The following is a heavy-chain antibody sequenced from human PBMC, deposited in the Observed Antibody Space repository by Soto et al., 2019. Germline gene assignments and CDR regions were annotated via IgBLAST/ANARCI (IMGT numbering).Heavy chain of an antibody. J-gene: IGHJ4*02. Sequence: GGSLRLSCAASGFTFSSYWMSWVRQAPGKGLEWVANIKQDGSEKYYVDSVKGRFTISRDNAKNSLYLQMNSLRVEDTAVYYCARVGYGGSWYFDYWGQGTLVTVSS. V-gene: IGHV3-7*01. CDR1: GFTFSSYW. D-gene: IGHD6-13*01. CDR2: IKQDGSEK. CDR3: ARVGYGGSWYFDY.